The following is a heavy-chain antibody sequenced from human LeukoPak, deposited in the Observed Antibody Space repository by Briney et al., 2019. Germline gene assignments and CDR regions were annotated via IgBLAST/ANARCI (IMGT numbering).Heavy chain of an antibody. J-gene: IGHJ3*02. D-gene: IGHD3-22*01. CDR2: IWYDGSNK. Sequence: GGSLRLSCAVSGFXFSSYGIHWVRQAPGKGLEWVAVIWYDGSNKYYADSVKGRFTISRDNSKNTLYLQMNSLRAEDTAVYYCARDAYYDSTGLSAFDIWGQGTMVTVSS. CDR3: ARDAYYDSTGLSAFDI. V-gene: IGHV3-33*01. CDR1: GFXFSSYG.